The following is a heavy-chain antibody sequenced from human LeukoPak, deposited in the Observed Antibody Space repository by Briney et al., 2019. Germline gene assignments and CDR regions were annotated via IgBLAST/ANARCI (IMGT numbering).Heavy chain of an antibody. CDR1: GGSFSGYY. Sequence: SETLSLTCAVYGGSFSGYYWSWIRQPPGKWLEWIGEINHSGSTNYNPSLKSRVTISVDTSKNQFSLKLSSVTAADTAVYYCATNRGNYASDYWGQGTLVTVSS. CDR3: ATNRGNYASDY. J-gene: IGHJ4*02. CDR2: INHSGST. V-gene: IGHV4-34*01. D-gene: IGHD1-26*01.